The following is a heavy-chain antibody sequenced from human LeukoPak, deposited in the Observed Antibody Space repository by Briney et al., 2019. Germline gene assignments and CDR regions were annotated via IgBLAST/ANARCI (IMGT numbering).Heavy chain of an antibody. CDR2: IYYSGST. CDR3: ARGRWLPNAFDI. CDR1: GGSISSGGYY. Sequence: SETLSLTCTVSGGSISSGGYYWSWIRQHPGQGLEWIGYIYYSGSTNYNPALKSRVTISADTSKNQFSLNLRSVTAADTAVYYCARGRWLPNAFDIWGQGTMVTVFS. V-gene: IGHV4-31*03. J-gene: IGHJ3*02. D-gene: IGHD5-24*01.